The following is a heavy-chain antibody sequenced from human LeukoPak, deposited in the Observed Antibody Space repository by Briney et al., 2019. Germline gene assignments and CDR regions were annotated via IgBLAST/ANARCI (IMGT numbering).Heavy chain of an antibody. V-gene: IGHV6-1*01. CDR1: GDSVSSNSAA. J-gene: IGHJ6*03. CDR2: TYYRSKWYN. CDR3: ARGGLAVAEYYYYMDV. Sequence: PSQTLSLTCAISGDSVSSNSAAWNWIRQSPSRGLEWLGRTYYRSKWYNDYAVSVKSRITINPDTSKNQFSLQLNSVTPEDTAVYYCARGGLAVAEYYYYMDVWGKGTTVTVSS. D-gene: IGHD6-19*01.